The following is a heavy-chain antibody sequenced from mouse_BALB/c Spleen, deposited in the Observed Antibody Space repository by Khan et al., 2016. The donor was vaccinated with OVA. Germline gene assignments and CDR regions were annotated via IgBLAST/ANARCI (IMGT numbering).Heavy chain of an antibody. CDR2: ISYNGST. CDR3: ARTARIKY. J-gene: IGHJ2*01. CDR1: GYSITSGYG. D-gene: IGHD1-2*01. V-gene: IGHV3-2*02. Sequence: EVQLQESGPGLVKPSQSLSLTCTVTGYSITSGYGWNWIRQFPGNKLEWMGYISYNGSTNYNPSPKSRISITRDTSKNQFFLQLNSVTTEDTATYYCARTARIKYWGQGTTLTVSS.